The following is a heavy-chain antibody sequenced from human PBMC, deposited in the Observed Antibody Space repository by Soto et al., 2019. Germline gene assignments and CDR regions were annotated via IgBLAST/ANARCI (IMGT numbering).Heavy chain of an antibody. Sequence: QVQLVQSGGEVRKPGASVKVSCKASGYTFTSYGVSWVRQAPGQGLEWMGWIRAYTVYTNYAQKFQGRVTITTDTSTSTAYMELRSLISDDTAVYYCARASDGYRSGWYVGYFDYWGQGTLVTVSS. CDR2: IRAYTVYT. V-gene: IGHV1-18*04. CDR1: GYTFTSYG. D-gene: IGHD6-19*01. CDR3: ARASDGYRSGWYVGYFDY. J-gene: IGHJ4*02.